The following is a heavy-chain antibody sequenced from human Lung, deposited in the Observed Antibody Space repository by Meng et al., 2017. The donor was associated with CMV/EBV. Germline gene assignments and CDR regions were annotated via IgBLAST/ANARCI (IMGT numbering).Heavy chain of an antibody. V-gene: IGHV3-23*01. CDR2: ISGSGGST. CDR1: GFTFSSYA. Sequence: GGSLRLXCAASGFTFSSYAMSWVRQAPGKGLEWVSAISGSGGSTYYADSVKGRFTISRDNSKNTLYLQMNSLRAEDTAVYYCAKDQSSWYGTGDDNWFDPXGQGXLVTVSS. J-gene: IGHJ5*02. D-gene: IGHD6-13*01. CDR3: AKDQSSWYGTGDDNWFDP.